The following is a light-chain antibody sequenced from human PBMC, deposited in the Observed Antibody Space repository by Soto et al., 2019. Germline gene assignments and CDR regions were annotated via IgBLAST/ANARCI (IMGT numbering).Light chain of an antibody. CDR1: ESIDNY. CDR2: DAS. Sequence: QIAQSPSTLSAYVGDRVTLTCRASESIDNYLAWYQHRPGKAPKLLIFDASNLQSGVPSRFSGSGSGTDFTLTISNLQHEDFATYFCEQSFRTPALTFGGGTKVDI. CDR3: EQSFRTPALT. J-gene: IGKJ4*01. V-gene: IGKV1-5*01.